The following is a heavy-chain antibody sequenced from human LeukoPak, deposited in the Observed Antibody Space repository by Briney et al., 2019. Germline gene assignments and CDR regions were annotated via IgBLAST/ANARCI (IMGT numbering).Heavy chain of an antibody. CDR1: GYTFTSYY. J-gene: IGHJ4*02. D-gene: IGHD3-22*01. Sequence: GASVNVSCKASGYTFTSYYMHWVRQAPGQGLEWMGIINPSGGSTSYAQKFQGRVTMTRDTSTSTVYMELSSLRSEDTAVYYCARDRRYYDSSGYYSFDYWGQGTLVTVSS. CDR3: ARDRRYYDSSGYYSFDY. CDR2: INPSGGST. V-gene: IGHV1-46*01.